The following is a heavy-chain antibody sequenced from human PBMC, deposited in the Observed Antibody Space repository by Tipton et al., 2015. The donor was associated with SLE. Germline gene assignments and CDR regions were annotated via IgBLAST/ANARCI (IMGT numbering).Heavy chain of an antibody. J-gene: IGHJ3*02. V-gene: IGHV4-59*11. CDR1: GGSIRSHY. CDR3: ASHREGAFDI. CDR2: IYYSGST. Sequence: TLSLTCSVSGGSIRSHYWSWIRQPPGKGLEWIGYIYYSGSTNYNPSLKSRVTISVDTSKNHFSLKLSSVTAADTAMYYCASHREGAFDIWGQGTMVTVSS.